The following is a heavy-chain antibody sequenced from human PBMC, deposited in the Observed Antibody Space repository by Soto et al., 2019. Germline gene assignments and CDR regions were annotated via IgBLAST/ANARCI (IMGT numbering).Heavy chain of an antibody. CDR2: IYYSGST. V-gene: IGHV4-59*01. Sequence: SETLSLTCTVSGGSISSYYWSWIRQPPGKGLEWIGYIYYSGSTNYNPSLKSRVTISVDTSKNQFSLKLSSVTAADTAVYYCARGSSGSYSGYNNAFFDYWGQGTLVTVSS. CDR1: GGSISSYY. J-gene: IGHJ4*02. D-gene: IGHD5-12*01. CDR3: ARGSSGSYSGYNNAFFDY.